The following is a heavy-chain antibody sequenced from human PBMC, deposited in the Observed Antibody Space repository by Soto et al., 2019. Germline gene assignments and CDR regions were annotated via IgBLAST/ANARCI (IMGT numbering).Heavy chain of an antibody. D-gene: IGHD4-4*01. J-gene: IGHJ5*02. CDR3: ARDHNYANWFDP. CDR1: GGTFSSYA. Sequence: SVKVSCKASGGTFSSYAISWVRQAPGQGLEWMGGIIPIFGTANYAQKFQGRVTITADESTSTAYMELSSLRSEDTAVYYCARDHNYANWFDPWGQGTLVTVSS. CDR2: IIPIFGTA. V-gene: IGHV1-69*13.